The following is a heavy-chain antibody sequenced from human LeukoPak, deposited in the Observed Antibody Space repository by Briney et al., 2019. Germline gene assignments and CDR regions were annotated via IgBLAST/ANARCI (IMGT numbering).Heavy chain of an antibody. Sequence: GGSLRLSCTASGFAFSSYAMSWVRQAPGKGLEWVSSISGSGGSTYYADSVKGRFTISRDNSKNTLYLQMNSLRAEDTAVYYCATLIGEDYWGQGTLVTVSS. CDR3: ATLIGEDY. V-gene: IGHV3-23*01. CDR1: GFAFSSYA. J-gene: IGHJ4*02. D-gene: IGHD3-16*01. CDR2: ISGSGGST.